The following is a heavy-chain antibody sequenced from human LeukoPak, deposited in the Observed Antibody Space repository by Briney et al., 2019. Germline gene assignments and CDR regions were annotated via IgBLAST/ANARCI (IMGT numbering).Heavy chain of an antibody. CDR2: IIPIFGTA. CDR1: GGTFSSYA. Sequence: SVTVSCKASGGTFSSYAISWVRQAPGQGLEWMGGIIPIFGTANYAQKFQGRVTITADESTSTAYMELSSLRSEDTAVYYCARVGQQLVLLPFLDYWGQGTLVTVSS. J-gene: IGHJ4*02. D-gene: IGHD6-13*01. V-gene: IGHV1-69*13. CDR3: ARVGQQLVLLPFLDY.